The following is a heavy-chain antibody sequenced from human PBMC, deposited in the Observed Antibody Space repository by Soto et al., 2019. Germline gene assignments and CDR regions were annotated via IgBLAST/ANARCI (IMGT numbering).Heavy chain of an antibody. CDR2: VSDNGGSRGGT. CDR3: ARAKAVVLAALDI. CDR1: GFMFNNSA. D-gene: IGHD2-21*01. V-gene: IGHV3-23*01. J-gene: IGHJ3*02. Sequence: EVELLESGGGLVQPGGSLRLSCKASGFMFNNSAMTWVRQAPGQGLQWVASVSDNGGSRGGTYYADSVKGRFTISRDNSKNTLYLQLDSLTCADTAVYYCARAKAVVLAALDIWGQGTRVTVSS.